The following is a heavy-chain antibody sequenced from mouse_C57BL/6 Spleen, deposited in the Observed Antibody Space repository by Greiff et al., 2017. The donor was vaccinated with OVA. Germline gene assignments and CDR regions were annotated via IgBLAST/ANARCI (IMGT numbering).Heavy chain of an antibody. CDR3: AKGGYYSNYDYFDY. D-gene: IGHD2-5*01. CDR2: IWSGGST. V-gene: IGHV2-4*01. J-gene: IGHJ2*01. Sequence: QVQLQQSGPGLVQPSQSLSITCTVSGFSLTSYGVHWVRQPPGKGLEWLGVIWSGGSTDDNAAFISRLSISKDNSKSQVIFKMNSLQADDTAIYDCAKGGYYSNYDYFDYWGQGTTLTVSS. CDR1: GFSLTSYG.